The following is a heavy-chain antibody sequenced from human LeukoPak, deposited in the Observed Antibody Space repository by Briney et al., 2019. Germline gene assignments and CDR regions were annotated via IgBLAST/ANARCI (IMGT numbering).Heavy chain of an antibody. CDR2: IYPGDSET. CDR3: ARLGPMLRGGAPFDY. V-gene: IGHV5-51*01. CDR1: GYRFNSSW. Sequence: GESLKISCKGSGYRFNSSWTGWVRQMPGKGLEWMGIIYPGDSETRYSPSFQGQVTISADKPISAAYLQWSSLKASDTAMYYCARLGPMLRGGAPFDYWGQGTLVTVSS. J-gene: IGHJ4*02. D-gene: IGHD3-10*01.